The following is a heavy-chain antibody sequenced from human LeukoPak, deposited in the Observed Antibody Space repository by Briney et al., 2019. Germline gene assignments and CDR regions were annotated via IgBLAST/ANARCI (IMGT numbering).Heavy chain of an antibody. D-gene: IGHD6-13*01. CDR3: AKGSPAAGTIYTFDI. V-gene: IGHV3-23*01. CDR2: ITGNYGSA. CDR1: GFAFSTSA. J-gene: IGHJ3*02. Sequence: GGSLRLSCAASGFAFSTSALSWVRQAPGMGLEWVSGITGNYGSAYYADSVKGRFTISRDNSKNTLNLQMNSLRAEDTAVYYCAKGSPAAGTIYTFDIWGQGTMVTVSS.